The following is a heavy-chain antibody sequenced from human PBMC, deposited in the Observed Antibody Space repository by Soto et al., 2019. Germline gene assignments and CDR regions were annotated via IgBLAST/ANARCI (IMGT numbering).Heavy chain of an antibody. V-gene: IGHV3-53*01. Sequence: GGSLRLSCAASGFTVSSNYMSWIRQAPGKGLEWVSVIYSGGSTYYADSVKGRFTISRDNSKNTLYHQMNSLRAADTAVKYCWRAFAGMFTIYHRGQGXLGTGS. CDR3: WRAFAGMFTIYH. CDR2: IYSGGST. J-gene: IGHJ4*02. D-gene: IGHD3-10*01. CDR1: GFTVSSNY.